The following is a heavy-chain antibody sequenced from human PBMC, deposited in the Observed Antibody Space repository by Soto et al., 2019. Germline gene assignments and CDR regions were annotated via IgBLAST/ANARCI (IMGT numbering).Heavy chain of an antibody. CDR2: IYYSGST. Sequence: SETLSLTCTVSGGSISSYYWSWIRQPPGKGLEWIGYIYYSGSTNYNPSLKSRVTISVDTSKNQFSLKLSSVTAADTAVYYCARHNYYGSGSYRYFDYWGQGTLVTVSS. D-gene: IGHD3-10*01. J-gene: IGHJ4*02. CDR3: ARHNYYGSGSYRYFDY. V-gene: IGHV4-59*08. CDR1: GGSISSYY.